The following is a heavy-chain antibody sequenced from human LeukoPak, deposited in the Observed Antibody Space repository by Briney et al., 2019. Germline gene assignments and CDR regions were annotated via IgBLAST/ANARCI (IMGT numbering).Heavy chain of an antibody. CDR1: GGSFSGYY. V-gene: IGHV4-34*01. CDR3: ARGSSTSGGKQWLVLAGSAFDI. D-gene: IGHD6-19*01. Sequence: PSETLSLTCAVYGGSFSGYYWSWIRQPPGKGLEWIGEINHSGSTNYNPSLKSRVTISVDTSKNQFSLKLSSVTAADTAVYYCARGSSTSGGKQWLVLAGSAFDIWGQGTMVTVSS. J-gene: IGHJ3*02. CDR2: INHSGST.